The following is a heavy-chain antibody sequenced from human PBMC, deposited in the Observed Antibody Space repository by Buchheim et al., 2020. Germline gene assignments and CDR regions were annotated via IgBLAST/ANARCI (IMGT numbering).Heavy chain of an antibody. CDR1: GGSISSGSYY. J-gene: IGHJ5*02. CDR2: IYTSGST. CDR3: ARDRLKPPIYSSSSEGGWKGGNWFDP. V-gene: IGHV4-61*02. Sequence: QVQLQESGPGLVKPSQTLSLTCTVSGGSISSGSYYWSWIRQPAGKGLEWIGRIYTSGSTNYNPSLKSRVTISVDTSKNQFSLKLSSVTAADTAVYYCARDRLKPPIYSSSSEGGWKGGNWFDPWGQGTL. D-gene: IGHD6-6*01.